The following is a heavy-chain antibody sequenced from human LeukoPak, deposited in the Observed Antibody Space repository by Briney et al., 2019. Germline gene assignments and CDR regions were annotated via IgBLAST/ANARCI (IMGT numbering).Heavy chain of an antibody. CDR3: AREYDILTGYPYYFDY. Sequence: PGGSLRLSCAASGFAFSSCSMNWVRQAPGKGLEWVSYISSSSSTIYYADSVKGRFTISRDNAKNSLYLQMHSLKDEDTAVYYCAREYDILTGYPYYFDYWGQGTLVTVSS. V-gene: IGHV3-48*02. CDR2: ISSSSSTI. J-gene: IGHJ4*02. D-gene: IGHD3-9*01. CDR1: GFAFSSCS.